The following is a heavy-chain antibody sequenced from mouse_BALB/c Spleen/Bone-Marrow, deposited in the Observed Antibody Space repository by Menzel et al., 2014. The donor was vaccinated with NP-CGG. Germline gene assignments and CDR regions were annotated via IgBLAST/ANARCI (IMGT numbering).Heavy chain of an antibody. CDR1: GFDFSRYW. CDR3: ARLNYYGNLFV. V-gene: IGHV4-1*02. D-gene: IGHD1-1*01. J-gene: IGHJ1*01. CDR2: INPESSTI. Sequence: EVKVVESGGGLVQPGGSLKLSCAASGFDFSRYWMSWVRQAPGKGLEWIGEINPESSTINYTPSLKDKFIISRDNAKNTLYLQMSEVRSEDTALYYCARLNYYGNLFVWGAGTTVTVSS.